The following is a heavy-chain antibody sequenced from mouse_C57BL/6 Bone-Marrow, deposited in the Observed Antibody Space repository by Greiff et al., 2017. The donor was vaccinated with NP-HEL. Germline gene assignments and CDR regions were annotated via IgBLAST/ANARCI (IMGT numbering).Heavy chain of an antibody. J-gene: IGHJ2*01. CDR2: INYDGSST. D-gene: IGHD2-3*01. CDR1: GFTFSDYY. Sequence: DVKLVESEGGLVQPGSSMKLSCTASGFTFSDYYMAWVRPVPEKGLEWVANINYDGSSTYYLDSLKSRFIISRDNAKNILYLQMSSLKSEDTATYYCARERIYDGYYVDYWGQGTTLTVSS. V-gene: IGHV5-16*01. CDR3: ARERIYDGYYVDY.